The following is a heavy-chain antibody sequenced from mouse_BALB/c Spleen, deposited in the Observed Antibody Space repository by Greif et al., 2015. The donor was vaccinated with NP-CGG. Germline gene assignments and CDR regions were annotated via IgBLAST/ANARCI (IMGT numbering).Heavy chain of an antibody. CDR1: GFTFSDYY. CDR2: ISDGGSYT. D-gene: IGHD1-1*02. V-gene: IGHV5-4*02. Sequence: EVKLMESGGGLVKPGGSLKLSCAASGFTFSDYYMYWVRQTPEKRLEWVATISDGGSYTYYPDSVKGRFTISRDNAKNSLYLQMSSLKSEDTAMHYCARYGFAYWGQGTLVTVSA. J-gene: IGHJ3*01. CDR3: ARYGFAY.